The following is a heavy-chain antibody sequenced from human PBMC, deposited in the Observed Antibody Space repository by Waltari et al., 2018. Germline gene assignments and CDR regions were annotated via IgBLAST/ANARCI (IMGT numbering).Heavy chain of an antibody. V-gene: IGHV3-48*03. D-gene: IGHD6-19*01. Sequence: EVQLVESGGGLVQPGGSLRLSCAASGFTFSSYEMNWVRQAPGKGLEWVSYISSSGSTIYYADSVKCRFTISRDNAKNSLYLQMNSLRAEDTAVYYCARDLRMSIAVAGTYDYWGQGTLVTVSS. CDR1: GFTFSSYE. CDR3: ARDLRMSIAVAGTYDY. CDR2: ISSSGSTI. J-gene: IGHJ4*02.